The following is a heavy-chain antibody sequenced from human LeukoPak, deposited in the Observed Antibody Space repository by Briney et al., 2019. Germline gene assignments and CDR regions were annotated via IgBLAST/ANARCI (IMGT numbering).Heavy chain of an antibody. D-gene: IGHD5-24*01. CDR3: AGGGEKGGGYEMATIDYYYYGMDV. Sequence: PGGSLRLSCAASGFTFGTYAMRWVRQAPGKGLEWVAVISYDGSNKYYADSVKGRFTISRDNSKNTLYLQMNSLRAEDTAVYYCAGGGEKGGGYEMATIDYYYYGMDVWGQGTTVTVSS. V-gene: IGHV3-30*03. CDR1: GFTFGTYA. J-gene: IGHJ6*02. CDR2: ISYDGSNK.